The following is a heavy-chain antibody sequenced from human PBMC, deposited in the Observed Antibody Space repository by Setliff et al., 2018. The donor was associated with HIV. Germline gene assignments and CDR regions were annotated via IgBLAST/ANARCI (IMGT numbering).Heavy chain of an antibody. D-gene: IGHD2-15*01. CDR3: ARGGGVAVTTTGGTASFDY. CDR2: VYHSVST. V-gene: IGHV4-38-2*01. J-gene: IGHJ4*02. CDR1: GFSISRSYY. Sequence: PSETMSLTCAVSGFSISRSYYWAWIRQPPGKGLEWIASVYHSVSTYYNTSLKSRVAIYVDTSKNQFSLRVSSVTATDTAVYFCARGGGVAVTTTGGTASFDYWGQGTLVTVSS.